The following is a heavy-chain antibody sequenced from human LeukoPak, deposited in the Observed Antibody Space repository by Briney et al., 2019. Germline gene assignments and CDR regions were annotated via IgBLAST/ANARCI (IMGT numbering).Heavy chain of an antibody. CDR3: ARGGITMVRGVTTSNYFDY. Sequence: ASVKVSCKASGGTFSSYAISWVRQAPGQGLEWMGGIIPIFGTANYAQKFQGRVTITTDESTSTAYMELSSLRSEDTAVYYCARGGITMVRGVTTSNYFDYWGQGTLVTVSS. D-gene: IGHD3-10*01. V-gene: IGHV1-69*05. J-gene: IGHJ4*02. CDR2: IIPIFGTA. CDR1: GGTFSSYA.